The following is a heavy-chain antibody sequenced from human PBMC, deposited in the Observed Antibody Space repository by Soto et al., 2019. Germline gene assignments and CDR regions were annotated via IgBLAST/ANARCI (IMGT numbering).Heavy chain of an antibody. D-gene: IGHD2-2*01. V-gene: IGHV1-8*01. CDR2: MNPNSGNT. Sequence: ASVKVSCKASGYTFTSYDINWVRQATGQGLEWMGWMNPNSGNTGYAQKFQGRVTMTRNTSISTAYMELSSLRSEDTAVYYCARGYCSSTSCYLDYYYYMDVWGKGTTVTVS. CDR3: ARGYCSSTSCYLDYYYYMDV. CDR1: GYTFTSYD. J-gene: IGHJ6*03.